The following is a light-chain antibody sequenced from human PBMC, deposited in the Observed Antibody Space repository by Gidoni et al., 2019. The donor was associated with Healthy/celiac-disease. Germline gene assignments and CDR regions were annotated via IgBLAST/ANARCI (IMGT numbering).Light chain of an antibody. CDR1: QSVSSY. J-gene: IGKJ2*01. Sequence: EIVLTQSPATLSLSPGERATLSCRASQSVSSYLAWYQQKPGQAPRLLIYDASNRATGIPDFTLTISSLEAEDVAVYYCQQRSSWPPYTFGQGTKLEIK. CDR2: DAS. CDR3: QQRSSWPPYT. V-gene: IGKV3-11*01.